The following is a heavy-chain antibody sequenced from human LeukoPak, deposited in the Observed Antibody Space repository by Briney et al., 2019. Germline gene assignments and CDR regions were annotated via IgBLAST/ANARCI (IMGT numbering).Heavy chain of an antibody. V-gene: IGHV3-30-3*01. CDR1: GFTFSSYA. D-gene: IGHD2-2*01. J-gene: IGHJ4*02. Sequence: GGSLRLSCAASGFTFSSYAMHWVRQAPGKGLEWVAVISYDGSNKYYADSVKGRFTISRDNSKNTLYLQMNSLRAEDTAVYYCAKDSHIVVVPAAMGYWGQGTLVTVSS. CDR2: ISYDGSNK. CDR3: AKDSHIVVVPAAMGY.